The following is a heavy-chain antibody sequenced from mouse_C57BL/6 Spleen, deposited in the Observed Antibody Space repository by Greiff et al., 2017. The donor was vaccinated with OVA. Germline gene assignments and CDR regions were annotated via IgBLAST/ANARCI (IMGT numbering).Heavy chain of an antibody. Sequence: EVQLQQSGPELVKPGASVKISCKASGYSFTDYNMNWVKQSNGKRLEWIGVINPNYGTTSYNPKFKGKATLTVDQSSSTAYMQLNSLTSEDSAVYYGARPSTVVERDYAMDYWGQGTSVTVSS. V-gene: IGHV1-39*01. CDR3: ARPSTVVERDYAMDY. CDR2: INPNYGTT. CDR1: GYSFTDYN. D-gene: IGHD1-1*01. J-gene: IGHJ4*01.